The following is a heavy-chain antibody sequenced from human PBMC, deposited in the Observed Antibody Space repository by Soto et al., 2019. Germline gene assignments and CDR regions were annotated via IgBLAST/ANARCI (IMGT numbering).Heavy chain of an antibody. CDR2: IKSKTDGGTT. D-gene: IGHD2-15*01. Sequence: PGGSLRLSCAASGFTFSDYGMSWVRQAPGKGLEWVGRIKSKTDGGTTDYAAPVKGRFTISRDDSKNTLYLQMNSLKTEDTAVYYCTTERRGLAFDYWGQGTLVTVSS. V-gene: IGHV3-15*01. J-gene: IGHJ4*02. CDR1: GFTFSDYG. CDR3: TTERRGLAFDY.